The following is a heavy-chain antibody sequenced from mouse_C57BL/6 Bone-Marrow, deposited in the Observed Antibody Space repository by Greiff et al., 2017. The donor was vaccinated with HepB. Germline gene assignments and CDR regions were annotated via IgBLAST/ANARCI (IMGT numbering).Heavy chain of an antibody. CDR1: GYTFTNYW. Sequence: VQLQQSGAELVSPGTSVKMSCKASGYTFTNYWIGWAKQRPGHGLEWIGDIYPGGGYTNYNEKFKGKATLTADKSSSTAYMQFSSLTSEDSAIYYCARDGYYAMDYWGQGTSVTVSS. J-gene: IGHJ4*01. CDR2: IYPGGGYT. V-gene: IGHV1-63*01. CDR3: ARDGYYAMDY.